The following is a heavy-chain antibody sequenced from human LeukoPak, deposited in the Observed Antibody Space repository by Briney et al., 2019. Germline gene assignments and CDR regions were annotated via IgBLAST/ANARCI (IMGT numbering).Heavy chain of an antibody. J-gene: IGHJ6*02. Sequence: RGSLRLSCAASGFTFSSYGMHWVRQAPGKGLEWVAVISYDGSNKYYADSVKGRFTISRDNSKNTLYLQMNSLRVEDTAVYYCAKEYSPYGMDVWGQGTTVTVSS. CDR3: AKEYSPYGMDV. CDR2: ISYDGSNK. CDR1: GFTFSSYG. D-gene: IGHD2-15*01. V-gene: IGHV3-30*18.